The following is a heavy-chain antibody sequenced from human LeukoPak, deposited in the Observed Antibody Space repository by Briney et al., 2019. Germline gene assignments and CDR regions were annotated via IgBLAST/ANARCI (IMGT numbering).Heavy chain of an antibody. V-gene: IGHV1-69*01. CDR1: GGTFSSYA. D-gene: IGHD6-13*01. Sequence: SVKVSCKASGGTFSSYAISWVRQAPGQGLEWMGGIIPIFGTANYAQKFQGRVTITADESTSTAYMELSSLRSEDTAVYYCAKQAGQQLAFDYWGQGTLVTVSS. CDR2: IIPIFGTA. J-gene: IGHJ4*02. CDR3: AKQAGQQLAFDY.